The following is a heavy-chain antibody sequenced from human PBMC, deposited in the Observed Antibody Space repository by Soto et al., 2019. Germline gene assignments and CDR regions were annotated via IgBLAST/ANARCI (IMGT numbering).Heavy chain of an antibody. J-gene: IGHJ4*02. D-gene: IGHD2-2*01. CDR2: ISKSDYT. Sequence: GGSLRLSCTVSGFAFNNYGINWVRQTPGKGLEWVSSISKSDYTYYSDSVKGRFTISRDNAKNSVSLQMNTLRVEDTAVYYCAREDSIIIPAVSDFWGQGTLVTVSS. CDR1: GFAFNNYG. CDR3: AREDSIIIPAVSDF. V-gene: IGHV3-21*01.